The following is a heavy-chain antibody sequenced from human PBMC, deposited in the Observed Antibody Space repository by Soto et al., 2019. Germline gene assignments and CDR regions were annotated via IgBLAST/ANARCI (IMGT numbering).Heavy chain of an antibody. CDR1: GGSFSGYY. Sequence: QVQLQQWGAGLLKPSETLSLTCAVYGGSFSGYYWSSIRQPPGKGLEWIGEINHSGSTNYNPSLKSRVAISVDTSKNQFSLKLSSVTAADTAVYYCARGRGDTMDLGAFAIWGQGTMVAVSS. CDR3: ARGRGDTMDLGAFAI. J-gene: IGHJ3*02. D-gene: IGHD3-10*01. V-gene: IGHV4-34*01. CDR2: INHSGST.